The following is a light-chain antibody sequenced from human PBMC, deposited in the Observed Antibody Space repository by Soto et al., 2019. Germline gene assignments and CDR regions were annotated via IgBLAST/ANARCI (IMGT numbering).Light chain of an antibody. V-gene: IGLV2-8*01. J-gene: IGLJ2*01. Sequence: QSVLTQPPSASGSLGQSVTISCTGTSSDVGGYKYVSWYQQHPGKAPKLMIYEVSKRPSGVPDRLSGSKSGNTASLTVSGLQAEDEADYYCSSYAGSKNRVFGGGTKVTVL. CDR2: EVS. CDR3: SSYAGSKNRV. CDR1: SSDVGGYKY.